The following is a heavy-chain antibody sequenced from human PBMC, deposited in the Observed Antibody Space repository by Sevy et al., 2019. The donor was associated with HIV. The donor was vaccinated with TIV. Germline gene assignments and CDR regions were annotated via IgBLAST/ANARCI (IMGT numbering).Heavy chain of an antibody. D-gene: IGHD6-6*01. CDR2: IYYSGST. Sequence: SETLSLTCTVSGGSISSYYWSLIRQPPGKGLEWIGYIYYSGSTNYNPSLKSRVTISVDTSKNQFSLKLSSVTAADTAVYYCARDSSSSSYYYYGMDVWGQGTTVTVSS. CDR1: GGSISSYY. CDR3: ARDSSSSSYYYYGMDV. J-gene: IGHJ6*02. V-gene: IGHV4-59*13.